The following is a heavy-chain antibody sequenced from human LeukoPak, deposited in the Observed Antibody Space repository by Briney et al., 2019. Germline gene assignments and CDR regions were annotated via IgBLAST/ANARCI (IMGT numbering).Heavy chain of an antibody. Sequence: RPSETLSLTCTVSGDSISSDYWSWIRQPPGKGLEWIGYISTTGSTNYNPSLKSRVTISLDTAENQFSLKLSSVTAADTAVYYCVRRGCTHASCPLYNWFDPWGQGTLVTVSS. CDR1: GDSISSDY. CDR2: ISTTGST. J-gene: IGHJ5*02. V-gene: IGHV4-4*09. D-gene: IGHD2-8*01. CDR3: VRRGCTHASCPLYNWFDP.